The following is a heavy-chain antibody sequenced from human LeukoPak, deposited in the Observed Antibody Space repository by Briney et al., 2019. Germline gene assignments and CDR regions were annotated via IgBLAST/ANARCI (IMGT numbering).Heavy chain of an antibody. V-gene: IGHV1-2*02. J-gene: IGHJ4*02. CDR1: GYTFTNYG. CDR2: SSPNSGDT. CDR3: AKDVGEFCSSTNCYASDY. D-gene: IGHD2-2*01. Sequence: ASVKVSCKASGYTFTNYGINWVRQAPGQGLEWMGWSSPNSGDTNYAQKFQGRVTMTRDTSISTAYMELSRLRSDDTAVYYCAKDVGEFCSSTNCYASDYWGQGTLVTVSS.